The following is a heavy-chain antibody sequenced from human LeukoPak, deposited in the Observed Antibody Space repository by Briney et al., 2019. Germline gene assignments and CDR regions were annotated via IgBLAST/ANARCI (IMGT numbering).Heavy chain of an antibody. CDR3: AGASGGERY. V-gene: IGHV3-7*04. Sequence: PGGSLRLSCAASGFTFSNYWMTWVRQAPGKGLEWVANIKQDGSEKFYVDSVKGRFTVSRDNAKNSLYLQMNNLRAEDTAVYYCAGASGGERYWGQGTLVTVSS. D-gene: IGHD3-10*01. CDR2: IKQDGSEK. CDR1: GFTFSNYW. J-gene: IGHJ4*02.